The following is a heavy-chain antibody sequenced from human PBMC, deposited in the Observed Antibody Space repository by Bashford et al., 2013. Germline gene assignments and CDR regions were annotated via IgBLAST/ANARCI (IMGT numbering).Heavy chain of an antibody. CDR2: IKSSSGAT. V-gene: IGHV1-2*02. D-gene: IGHD1-26*01. Sequence: VASVKVSCKASGYIFTAYYLHWVRQAPGQGLEWMGWIKSSSGATKFAETFQGRVNMTRDTSTKTLFMELSGLRPGDTAVYYCARVMWEKLVTYAMDVWGQGTTVTVSS. CDR1: GYIFTAYY. CDR3: ARVMWEKLVTYAMDV. J-gene: IGHJ6*02.